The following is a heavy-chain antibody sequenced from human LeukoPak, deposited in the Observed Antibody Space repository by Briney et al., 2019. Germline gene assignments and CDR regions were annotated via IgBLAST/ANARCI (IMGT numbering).Heavy chain of an antibody. CDR1: GFIFSNFE. CDR2: INSGATSE. Sequence: GGSLRLSCTASGFIFSNFEMNWVRQAPGQGLQWVAYINSGATSEYYAESVKGRFTISRDNAKNSLYLQMNSLGVQDTAIYYCARVICTGGSCFQNDYWGQGTLVTVSS. J-gene: IGHJ4*02. D-gene: IGHD2-8*02. V-gene: IGHV3-48*03. CDR3: ARVICTGGSCFQNDY.